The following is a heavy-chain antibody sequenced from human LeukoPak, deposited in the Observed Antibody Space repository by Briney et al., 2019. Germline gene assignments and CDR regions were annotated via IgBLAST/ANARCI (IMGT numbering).Heavy chain of an antibody. V-gene: IGHV4-59*08. J-gene: IGHJ4*02. CDR1: GGPIYRYY. CDR3: ARHKDGNTYYFDY. Sequence: SETLSLTCSVSGGPIYRYYWIWIRQPPGKGLEWIGYIYYSGSTNYNPSLKSRVPISVDTAKNQFSLKLSSVTHAYTAVYYCARHKDGNTYYFDYWGQGTLVTVSS. CDR2: IYYSGST. D-gene: IGHD5-24*01.